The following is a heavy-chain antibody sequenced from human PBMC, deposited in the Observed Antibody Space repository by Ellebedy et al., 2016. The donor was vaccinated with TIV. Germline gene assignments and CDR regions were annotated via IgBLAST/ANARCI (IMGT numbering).Heavy chain of an antibody. CDR1: GFTFSSYA. V-gene: IGHV3-23*01. Sequence: PGGSLRLSCAASGFTFSSYAMSWVRKAPGKGLEWVSAISGSGGSTYYADSGKGRFTISRDNSKNTLYLQMNSLRAEDTAVYYCAKDYSGQPGLDVWGQGTTVTVSS. CDR2: ISGSGGST. CDR3: AKDYSGQPGLDV. D-gene: IGHD1-26*01. J-gene: IGHJ6*02.